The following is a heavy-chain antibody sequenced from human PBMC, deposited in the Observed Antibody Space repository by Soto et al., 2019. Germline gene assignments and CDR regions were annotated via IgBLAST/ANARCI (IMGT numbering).Heavy chain of an antibody. CDR1: GYTFTSYD. CDR3: ARYPTGTMLLYGMDV. Sequence: QVQLVQSGAEVKKPGASVKVSCKASGYTFTSYDIKRVRQATGQGLEWMGWMNPNSGNTGYAQKFQGRVTMTRNTSISTAFMELSSLRSEDTAVYYCARYPTGTMLLYGMDVWGQGTTVTVSS. D-gene: IGHD3-10*01. J-gene: IGHJ6*02. V-gene: IGHV1-8*01. CDR2: MNPNSGNT.